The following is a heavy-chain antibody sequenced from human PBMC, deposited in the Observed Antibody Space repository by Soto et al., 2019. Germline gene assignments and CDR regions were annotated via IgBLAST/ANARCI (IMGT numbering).Heavy chain of an antibody. CDR3: AKGRNDFWSPYCFDS. CDR2: ITWNSRVL. CDR1: GLNFDDFA. Sequence: GGSLRLSCVGTGLNFDDFAMHWVRQAPGKGLEWVSGITWNSRVLAYADSVKGRFTISRDNARNSLYLQMDGLRDEDTALYYCAKGRNDFWSPYCFDSWGQGTLVTVSS. J-gene: IGHJ4*02. V-gene: IGHV3-9*01. D-gene: IGHD3-3*01.